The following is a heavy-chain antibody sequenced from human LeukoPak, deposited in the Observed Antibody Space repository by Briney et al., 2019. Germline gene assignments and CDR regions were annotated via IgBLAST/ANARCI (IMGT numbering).Heavy chain of an antibody. CDR1: GYTFTSYG. CDR2: ISVYNGNT. CDR3: AXXXXXXXXXXXRGGPNFDH. V-gene: IGHV1-18*01. J-gene: IGHJ4*02. Sequence: GASVKVSCKASGYTFTSYGISWVRQAPGQGLEWMGWISVYNGNTHYSQKVQGRLTMTTDTSTSTVHMELRSLRPDDPAVYYCAXXXXXXXXXXXRGGPNFDHWGQGTLVTVSS. D-gene: IGHD2-15*01.